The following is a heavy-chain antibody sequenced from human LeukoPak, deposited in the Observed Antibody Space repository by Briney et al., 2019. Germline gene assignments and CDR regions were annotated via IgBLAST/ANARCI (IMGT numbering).Heavy chain of an antibody. J-gene: IGHJ4*02. CDR2: ISGSGGST. V-gene: IGHV3-23*01. CDR1: GFTFSSYA. Sequence: PGGSLRHSCSASGFTFSSYAMSWVRQAPGKGLEWVSAISGSGGSTYYADSVKGRFTISRDNSKNTLYLQMNSLRAEDTAVYYCAKGIHDYFDYWGQGTLVTVSS. CDR3: AKGIHDYFDY.